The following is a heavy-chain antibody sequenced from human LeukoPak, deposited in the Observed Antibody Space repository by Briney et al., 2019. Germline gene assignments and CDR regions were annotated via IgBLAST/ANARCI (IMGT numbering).Heavy chain of an antibody. Sequence: ESLKISCKGSGYSFTSYWIGWVRQMPGKGMDWMGIIYPGGSDTRYSPSFQGQVTISADKSISTAYLQWSSLKASDTAMYYCARAPYSSSSWYYYYYMDVWGKGSTVTVSS. J-gene: IGHJ6*03. CDR3: ARAPYSSSSWYYYYYMDV. CDR1: GYSFTSYW. V-gene: IGHV5-51*01. D-gene: IGHD6-6*01. CDR2: IYPGGSDT.